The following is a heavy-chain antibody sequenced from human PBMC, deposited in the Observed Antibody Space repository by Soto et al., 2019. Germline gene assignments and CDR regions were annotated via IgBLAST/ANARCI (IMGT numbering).Heavy chain of an antibody. CDR2: ISGSGLNK. CDR3: AKNQGVELVPLATVDWFDP. Sequence: GGSLRLSCAASGFTFENFGMSWVRQAPGKGLEWISSISGSGLNKYYADSVKGRFTIPRDNSKNTVYLELSNLRAEDTAVYHCAKNQGVELVPLATVDWFDPWGQGSVVTVSS. CDR1: GFTFENFG. D-gene: IGHD1-26*01. V-gene: IGHV3-23*01. J-gene: IGHJ5*02.